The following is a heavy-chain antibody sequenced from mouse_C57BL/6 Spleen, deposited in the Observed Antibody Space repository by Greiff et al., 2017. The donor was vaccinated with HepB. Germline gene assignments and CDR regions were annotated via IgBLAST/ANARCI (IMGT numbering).Heavy chain of an antibody. V-gene: IGHV5-6*02. CDR1: GFTFSSYG. Sequence: DVMLVESGGDLVKPGGSLKLSCAASGFTFSSYGMSWVRQTPDKRLEWVATISSGGSYTYYPDSVKGRFTISRDNAKNTLYLQMSSLKSEDTAMYYCARRNGSSYWYFDVWGTGTTVTVSS. CDR3: ARRNGSSYWYFDV. CDR2: ISSGGSYT. J-gene: IGHJ1*03. D-gene: IGHD1-1*01.